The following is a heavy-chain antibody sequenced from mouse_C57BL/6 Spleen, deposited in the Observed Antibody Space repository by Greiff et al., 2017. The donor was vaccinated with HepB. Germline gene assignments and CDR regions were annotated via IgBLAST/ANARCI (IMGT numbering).Heavy chain of an antibody. CDR1: GYTFTSYW. Sequence: VQLQQPGAELVRPGSSVKLSCKASGYTFTSYWMHWVKQRPIQGLEWIGNIDPSDSETHYNQKFKDKATLTVDKSSSTAYMQLSSLTSEDSAVYYCARSGGNYSWYFDVWGTGTTVTVSS. CDR3: ARSGGNYSWYFDV. J-gene: IGHJ1*03. D-gene: IGHD2-1*01. V-gene: IGHV1-52*01. CDR2: IDPSDSET.